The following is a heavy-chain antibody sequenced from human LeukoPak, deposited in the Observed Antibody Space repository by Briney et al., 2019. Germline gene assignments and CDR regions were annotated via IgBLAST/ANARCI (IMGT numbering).Heavy chain of an antibody. Sequence: GESLRLSCAASGFTFDDYAMHWVCQGPGKSLKWVSLINENGDIAYYGDSVRGRFTVSRDNAKNSLYLQMNSLTTEDTALYCCAKARWEPNFDYWGQGTLVTVSS. J-gene: IGHJ4*02. CDR2: INENGDIA. V-gene: IGHV3-43*02. D-gene: IGHD1-26*01. CDR1: GFTFDDYA. CDR3: AKARWEPNFDY.